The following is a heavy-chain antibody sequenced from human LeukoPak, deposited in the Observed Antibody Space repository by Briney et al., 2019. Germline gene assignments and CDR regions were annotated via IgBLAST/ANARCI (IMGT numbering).Heavy chain of an antibody. J-gene: IGHJ6*03. Sequence: GALVKVSCKASGYTFTSYDINWVRQATGQGLEWMGWMNPNSGNTGYAQKFQGRVTMTRNTSISTAYMELSSLRSEDTAVYYCARGHSVTYYDFWSGYYSGAYYYYMDVWGKGTTVTVSS. CDR3: ARGHSVTYYDFWSGYYSGAYYYYMDV. CDR2: MNPNSGNT. CDR1: GYTFTSYD. D-gene: IGHD3-3*01. V-gene: IGHV1-8*01.